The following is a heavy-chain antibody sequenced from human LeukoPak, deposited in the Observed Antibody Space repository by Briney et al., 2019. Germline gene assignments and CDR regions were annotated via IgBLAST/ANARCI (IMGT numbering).Heavy chain of an antibody. Sequence: GGSLRLSCAASGFTFSSYAMHWVRQAPGKGLEWVAVISYDGSNKYYADSVKGRFTISRDNSKNTLYLQMNSLRAEDTAVYYCARDTERYYGSGTYYYGMDVWGQGTTVTVSS. CDR2: ISYDGSNK. CDR1: GFTFSSYA. J-gene: IGHJ6*02. CDR3: ARDTERYYGSGTYYYGMDV. D-gene: IGHD3-10*01. V-gene: IGHV3-30-3*01.